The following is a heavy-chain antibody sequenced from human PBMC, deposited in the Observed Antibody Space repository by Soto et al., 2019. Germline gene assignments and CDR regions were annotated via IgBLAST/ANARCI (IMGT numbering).Heavy chain of an antibody. J-gene: IGHJ6*02. V-gene: IGHV3-21*01. CDR3: ARDQGSSSSRRDYYYGMDV. D-gene: IGHD6-6*01. Sequence: GSLRLSCAASGFTFSSYSMNWVRQAPGKGLEWVSSISSSSSYIYYADSVKGRFTISRDNAKNSLYLQMNSLRAEDTAVYYCARDQGSSSSRRDYYYGMDVWGQGTTVTVSS. CDR1: GFTFSSYS. CDR2: ISSSSSYI.